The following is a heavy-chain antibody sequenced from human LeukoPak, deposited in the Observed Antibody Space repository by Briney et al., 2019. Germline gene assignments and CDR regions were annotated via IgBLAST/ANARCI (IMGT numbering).Heavy chain of an antibody. D-gene: IGHD4-4*01. CDR2: IRSKANSEAT. J-gene: IGHJ4*02. CDR1: GFTFSDSA. Sequence: GGSLRLSCAASGFTFSDSAIHWVRQASGKGLEWVGRIRSKANSEATAYGESVKGRFTISRDDSNNRAYPQMNSLKTEDTAVYYCTRSDNSWYDYWGQGTLVTVSS. CDR3: TRSDNSWYDY. V-gene: IGHV3-73*01.